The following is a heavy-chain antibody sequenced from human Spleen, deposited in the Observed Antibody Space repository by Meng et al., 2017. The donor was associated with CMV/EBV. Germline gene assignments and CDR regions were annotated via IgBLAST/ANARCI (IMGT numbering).Heavy chain of an antibody. D-gene: IGHD3/OR15-3a*01. CDR1: GFTFSDYP. CDR3: ARVDWGQDY. V-gene: IGHV3-11*04. CDR2: ISSSGSTI. Sequence: GESLKISCGGSGFTFSDYPMSWVRQAPGKGLEWVSYISSSGSTIYYADSVKGRFTISRDNAKNSLYLQMNSLRAEDTAVYYCARVDWGQDYWGQGTLVTVSS. J-gene: IGHJ4*02.